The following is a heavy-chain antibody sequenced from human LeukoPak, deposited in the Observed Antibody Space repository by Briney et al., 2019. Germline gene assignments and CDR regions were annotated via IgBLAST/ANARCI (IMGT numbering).Heavy chain of an antibody. CDR1: GGSFSGYY. Sequence: SETLSLTCAVYGGSFSGYYWSWIRQPPGKGLEWIGETNHSGSTNYNPSLKSRVTISVDTSKNQFSLKLSSVTAADTAVYYCARDHYGLFDYWGQGTLVTVSS. CDR3: ARDHYGLFDY. CDR2: TNHSGST. V-gene: IGHV4-34*01. J-gene: IGHJ4*02. D-gene: IGHD4-17*01.